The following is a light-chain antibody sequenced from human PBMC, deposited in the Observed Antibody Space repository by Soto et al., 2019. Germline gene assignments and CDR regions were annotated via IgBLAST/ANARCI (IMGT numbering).Light chain of an antibody. V-gene: IGKV3-15*01. J-gene: IGKJ1*01. CDR1: QSVSSN. Sequence: EIVMTQSPATLSVSPGERATLSCRASQSVSSNLAWYQQKPGQAPRLLIYGASTRATGIPARFSGSGSGTEFTLTISSLQFEDFAVYYCQQYNNXPPCTFGQGIKV. CDR3: QQYNNXPPCT. CDR2: GAS.